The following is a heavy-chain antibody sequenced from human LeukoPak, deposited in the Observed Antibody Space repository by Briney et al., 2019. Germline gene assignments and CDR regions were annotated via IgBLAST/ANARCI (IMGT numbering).Heavy chain of an antibody. Sequence: PGGSLRLSCAASGFTFRSYWMSWVRQAPGKGLEWIGRIYTSGSTNYNPSLKSRVTISVDTSKNQFSLKLSSVTAADTAVYYCARAHYDYVWGSYFYFDYWGQGTLVTVSS. CDR3: ARAHYDYVWGSYFYFDY. D-gene: IGHD3-16*01. J-gene: IGHJ4*02. V-gene: IGHV4-4*08. CDR1: GFTFRSYW. CDR2: IYTSGST.